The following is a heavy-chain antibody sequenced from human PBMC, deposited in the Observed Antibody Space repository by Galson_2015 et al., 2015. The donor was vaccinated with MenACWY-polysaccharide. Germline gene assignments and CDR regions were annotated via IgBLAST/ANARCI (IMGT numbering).Heavy chain of an antibody. V-gene: IGHV3-23*01. Sequence: SLRLSCAASGFTFNTYAMGWVRQAPGKGLDWVSVISSSGGRAYYTDSVKGRFTISRDNSKNLLFLQMNNLRVDDTAFYYCARDSVVLAPGSESFWNSYPRRNWFEPLGHGTLVSVSS. D-gene: IGHD3-3*01. CDR1: GFTFNTYA. CDR2: ISSSGGRA. CDR3: ARDSVVLAPGSESFWNSYPRRNWFEP. J-gene: IGHJ5*02.